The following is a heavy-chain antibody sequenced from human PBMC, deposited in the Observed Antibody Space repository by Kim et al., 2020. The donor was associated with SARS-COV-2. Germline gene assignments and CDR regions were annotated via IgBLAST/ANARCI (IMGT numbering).Heavy chain of an antibody. CDR2: ISSSSSYI. J-gene: IGHJ6*02. Sequence: GGSLRLSCAASGFTFSSYSMNWVRQAPGKGLEWVSSISSSSSYIYYADSVKGRFTISRDNAKNSLYLQMNSLRAEDTAVYYCARDQPYYDILTGYHFNYYYYGMDVWGQGTTVTVSS. CDR1: GFTFSSYS. V-gene: IGHV3-21*01. D-gene: IGHD3-9*01. CDR3: ARDQPYYDILTGYHFNYYYYGMDV.